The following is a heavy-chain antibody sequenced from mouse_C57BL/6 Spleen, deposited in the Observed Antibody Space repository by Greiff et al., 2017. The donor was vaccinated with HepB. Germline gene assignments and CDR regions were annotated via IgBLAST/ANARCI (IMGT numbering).Heavy chain of an antibody. V-gene: IGHV1-15*01. CDR3: TGEDLLLFAY. J-gene: IGHJ3*01. D-gene: IGHD2-1*01. Sequence: VQLQQSGAELVRPGASVTLSCKASGYTFTDYEMHWVKQTPVHGLEWIGAIDPETGGTAYNQKFKGKAILTADKSSSTAYMELRSLTSEDSAVYYCTGEDLLLFAYWGQGTLVTVSA. CDR2: IDPETGGT. CDR1: GYTFTDYE.